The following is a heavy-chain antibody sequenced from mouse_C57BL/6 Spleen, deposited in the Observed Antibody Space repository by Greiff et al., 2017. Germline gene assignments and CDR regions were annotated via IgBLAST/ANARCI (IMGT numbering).Heavy chain of an antibody. Sequence: QVQLQQPGPELVKPGASVKMSCKASGYTFTSYWITWVKQRPGQSLEWIGDIYPGSGSTNYNEKFKSKATLTVDTSSSTAYMQLSSLTSEDSAVYYCARGEYDGNIDYWGQGTTLTVSS. CDR2: IYPGSGST. CDR3: ARGEYDGNIDY. J-gene: IGHJ2*01. V-gene: IGHV1-55*01. CDR1: GYTFTSYW. D-gene: IGHD2-14*01.